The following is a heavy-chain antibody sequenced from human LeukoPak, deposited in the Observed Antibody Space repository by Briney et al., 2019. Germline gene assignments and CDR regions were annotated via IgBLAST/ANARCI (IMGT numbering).Heavy chain of an antibody. CDR2: IYPGDSGT. J-gene: IGHJ5*02. Sequence: PGESLQISCKGSGYSFSTYWIGWVRRLPGKGLEWIGLIYPGDSGTRYSPSFQGQVTFSVDKSISTAYLQWSSLKASDTAMYYCARNGAAGSPNRFFNWFDPWGQGTLVTVSS. V-gene: IGHV5-51*01. CDR3: ARNGAAGSPNRFFNWFDP. D-gene: IGHD6-13*01. CDR1: GYSFSTYW.